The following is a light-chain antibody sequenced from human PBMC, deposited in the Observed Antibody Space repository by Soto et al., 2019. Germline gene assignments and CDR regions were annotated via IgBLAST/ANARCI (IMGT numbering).Light chain of an antibody. CDR3: RSYTGSSTPYV. CDR1: SSDVGGYNY. J-gene: IGLJ1*01. V-gene: IGLV2-14*01. CDR2: EVS. Sequence: QSALTQPASVSGSPGQSITISCTGTSSDVGGYNYVSWYQQHPGKAPKLMIYEVSNRPSGISNRFSGSKSGNTASLTISELQAEDEADYYCRSYTGSSTPYVFGTGTKLTVL.